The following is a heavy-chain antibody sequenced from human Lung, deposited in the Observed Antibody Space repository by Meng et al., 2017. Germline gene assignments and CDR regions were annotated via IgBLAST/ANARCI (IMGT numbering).Heavy chain of an antibody. V-gene: IGHV1-18*01. Sequence: QVHLVQSGAEVREPGASVKVSCKASGYPFTNYGISWVRQAPGQGVEWMGWSSGYNVNTNYAQKFQGRVTMTTDTSTSTTYMELRSLRSDDTGVYYCARSPYSSGWPNFDSWGQGTLVTVSS. J-gene: IGHJ4*02. CDR1: GYPFTNYG. CDR2: SSGYNVNT. D-gene: IGHD6-19*01. CDR3: ARSPYSSGWPNFDS.